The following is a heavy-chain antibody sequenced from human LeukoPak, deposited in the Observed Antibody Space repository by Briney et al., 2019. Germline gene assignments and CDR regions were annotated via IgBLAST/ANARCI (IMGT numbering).Heavy chain of an antibody. CDR1: GYTFTTLD. J-gene: IGHJ4*02. V-gene: IGHV1-8*03. D-gene: IGHD2-15*01. CDR2: INPNSGNT. CDR3: ARVDGSADY. Sequence: GASVKVSCKASGYTFTTLDINWVRQATGQGLEWMGWINPNSGNTGSAQKFQGRVTITRDSSKGTAYMELSSLRSEDTAVYYCARVDGSADYWGQGTLVTVSS.